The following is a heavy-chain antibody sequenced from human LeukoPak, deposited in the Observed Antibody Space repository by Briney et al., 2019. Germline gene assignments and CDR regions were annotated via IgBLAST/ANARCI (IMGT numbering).Heavy chain of an antibody. V-gene: IGHV4-61*02. J-gene: IGHJ4*02. CDR2: ISSSGST. Sequence: SETLSLTCTVSGDSISSGDYYWSWIRQPAGKGLEWIGRISSSGSTNYNPSHKSRVTISVDTSKNQFSLKLSSVTAADTAVYYCARGPWVATIYFDYWGQGTLVTVSS. CDR3: ARGPWVATIYFDY. D-gene: IGHD5-12*01. CDR1: GDSISSGDYY.